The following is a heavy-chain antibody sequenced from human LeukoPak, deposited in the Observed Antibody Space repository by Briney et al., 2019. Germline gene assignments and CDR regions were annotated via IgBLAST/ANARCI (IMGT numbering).Heavy chain of an antibody. CDR1: GFTFRNYC. V-gene: IGHV3-21*01. CDR2: INTRTGHL. Sequence: PGGSLRLSCAASGFTFRNYCMNWVRQAPGKGLEWVSSINTRTGHLYYVDSVRGRFTISRDNARNSLYLQMDSLGAEDTAVYYCVRDFDTITTAFLVHWGQGTLVTVSS. CDR3: VRDFDTITTAFLVH. D-gene: IGHD1-1*01. J-gene: IGHJ4*02.